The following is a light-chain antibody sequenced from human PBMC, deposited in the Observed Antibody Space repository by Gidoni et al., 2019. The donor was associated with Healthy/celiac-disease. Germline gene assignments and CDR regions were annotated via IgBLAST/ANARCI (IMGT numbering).Light chain of an antibody. V-gene: IGLV2-23*01. CDR3: CSYAGSSFVV. CDR1: SRYVGSYNL. CDR2: EGS. J-gene: IGLJ2*01. Sequence: QSALTQPASVSGSPGPPIPIPCTGTSRYVGSYNLVSWYQQHPGKAPKLMIYEGSKRPSGVSNRFSGSKSGNTASLTISGLQAEDEADYYCCSYAGSSFVVFGGGTKLTVL.